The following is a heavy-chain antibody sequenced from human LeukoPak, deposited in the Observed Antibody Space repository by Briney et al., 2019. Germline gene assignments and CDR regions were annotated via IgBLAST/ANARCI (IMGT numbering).Heavy chain of an antibody. D-gene: IGHD6-19*01. J-gene: IGHJ6*03. Sequence: GSLRLSCAASRFTFSNYWMTWVRQAPGKGLEWIGEINHSRSTNYNPSLKSRVTISVDTSKNRFSLKLSSVTAADTSVYYCARGASRFPRIAVAGRPTYYYYYMDVWGEGTTVTVSS. CDR2: INHSRST. CDR3: ARGASRFPRIAVAGRPTYYYYYMDV. V-gene: IGHV4-34*01. CDR1: RFTFSNYW.